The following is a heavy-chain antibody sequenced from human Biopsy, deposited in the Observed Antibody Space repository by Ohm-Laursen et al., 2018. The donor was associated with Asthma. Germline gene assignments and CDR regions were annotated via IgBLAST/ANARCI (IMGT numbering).Heavy chain of an antibody. CDR2: ISYTGSA. Sequence: TLSLTCTVSGGSMSSSSYYWGWIRQSPGKGLEWMGSISYTGSAYHNPSLKSRVTISVDTSKNHFSLKLSSVTAADTAVYYCARHWDWGSFFDYWGQGIPVTVSS. D-gene: IGHD7-27*01. J-gene: IGHJ4*02. CDR3: ARHWDWGSFFDY. V-gene: IGHV4-39*01. CDR1: GGSMSSSSYY.